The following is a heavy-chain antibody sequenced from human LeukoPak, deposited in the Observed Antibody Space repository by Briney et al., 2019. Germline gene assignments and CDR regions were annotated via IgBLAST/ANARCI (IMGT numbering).Heavy chain of an antibody. Sequence: PGGSLRFSCAPSGFTVSSSYMSWVRQAPGKGLQWVSVIYSGGSTYYADSVKGRFTISRDNSKNTLYLQMNSLRAEDAAVYYCARDHSYGYGGSAYWGQGTLVTVSS. D-gene: IGHD5-18*01. J-gene: IGHJ4*02. CDR1: GFTVSSSY. CDR2: IYSGGST. V-gene: IGHV3-66*01. CDR3: ARDHSYGYGGSAY.